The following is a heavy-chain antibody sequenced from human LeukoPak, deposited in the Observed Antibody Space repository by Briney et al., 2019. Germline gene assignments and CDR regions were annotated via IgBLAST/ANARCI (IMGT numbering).Heavy chain of an antibody. CDR3: ARVGYDRDFDS. J-gene: IGHJ4*02. V-gene: IGHV1-18*01. CDR1: GYTFTSYG. CDR2: ISAYNGNT. Sequence: ASVKVSCKASGYTFTSYGISWVRQAPGQGLEWMGWISAYNGNTNYAQKFQGRVTMTTDTSTSTAYMELRSLRFDDTAVYFCARVGYDRDFDSWGQGTLVTVSS. D-gene: IGHD3-22*01.